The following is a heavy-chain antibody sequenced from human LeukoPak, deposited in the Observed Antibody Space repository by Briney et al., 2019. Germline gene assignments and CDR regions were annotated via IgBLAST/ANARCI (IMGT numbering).Heavy chain of an antibody. Sequence: PGGSLRLSCAASGFTFSSYGMHWVRQAPGKGLEWVAVISYDGSNKYYADSVRGRFTISRDNSKNTLYLQMNSLRAEDTAVYYCAKLPSPDYYDSEEGFDYWGQGTLVTVSS. CDR1: GFTFSSYG. CDR3: AKLPSPDYYDSEEGFDY. J-gene: IGHJ4*02. CDR2: ISYDGSNK. D-gene: IGHD3-22*01. V-gene: IGHV3-30*18.